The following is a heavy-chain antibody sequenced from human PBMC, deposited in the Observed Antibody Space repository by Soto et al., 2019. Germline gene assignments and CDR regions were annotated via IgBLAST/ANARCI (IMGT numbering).Heavy chain of an antibody. CDR1: GYTFTSYV. CDR2: INPNSGNT. V-gene: IGHV1-8*01. CDR3: ARERNDFWSGYYLDY. Sequence: ASVKVSCQASGYTFTSYVINWVRQATGQGLEWMGRINPNSGNTNYAQKFQGRVTITADTSTSTAYMELSSLRSEDTAVYYCARERNDFWSGYYLDYWGQGTLVTVSS. J-gene: IGHJ4*02. D-gene: IGHD3-3*01.